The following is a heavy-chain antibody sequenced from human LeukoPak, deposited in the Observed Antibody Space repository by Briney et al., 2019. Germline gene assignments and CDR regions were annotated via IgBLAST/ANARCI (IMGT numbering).Heavy chain of an antibody. V-gene: IGHV3-23*01. J-gene: IGHJ6*02. CDR3: AKGDYGDSYHYGLDV. Sequence: GGSLRLSCAASGFTFSSYAMSWVRQAPGKGLEWVSAISGSGGSTYYVDSVKGRFTISRDNSKNTLYLQMSSLRADDTAVYYCAKGDYGDSYHYGLDVWGQGTTVIVSS. CDR1: GFTFSSYA. CDR2: ISGSGGST. D-gene: IGHD4-17*01.